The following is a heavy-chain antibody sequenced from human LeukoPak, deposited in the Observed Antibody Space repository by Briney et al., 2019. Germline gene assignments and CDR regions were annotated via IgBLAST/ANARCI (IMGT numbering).Heavy chain of an antibody. CDR3: ARGGDHPTFLFQYMDV. V-gene: IGHV3-21*06. J-gene: IGHJ6*03. D-gene: IGHD3-16*01. CDR2: ISTSSSYI. CDR1: GFTFSSYS. Sequence: PGGSPRLSCAASGFTFSSYSMNWVRQAPGKGLEWVSSISTSSSYIYYADSVKGRVTISRDNAKNSLSLQMNSLRAEDTAVYYCARGGDHPTFLFQYMDVWGKGTTVTVSS.